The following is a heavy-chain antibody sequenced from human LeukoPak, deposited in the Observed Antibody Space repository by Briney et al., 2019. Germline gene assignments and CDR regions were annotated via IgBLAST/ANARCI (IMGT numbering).Heavy chain of an antibody. V-gene: IGHV1-18*01. Sequence: ASVKVSCKTSGYTFTSYGVCWLRQAPGQGLEWMGWIGAYNGHTNYAQSLQGRVTMTTDTSTSTAHMELRSLRSDDTAVYYCARGYEFWSGYPSFDYWGQGTLVIVSS. CDR3: ARGYEFWSGYPSFDY. CDR2: IGAYNGHT. D-gene: IGHD3-3*01. J-gene: IGHJ4*02. CDR1: GYTFTSYG.